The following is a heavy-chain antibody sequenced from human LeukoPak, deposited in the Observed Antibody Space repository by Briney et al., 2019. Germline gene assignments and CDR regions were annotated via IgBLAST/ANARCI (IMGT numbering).Heavy chain of an antibody. Sequence: PSETLSLTCTVSGGSISSYYWSWIRQPPGKGLEWIGYIYYSGSTNYNPSLKSRVTISVDTSKNQFSLKLSSVTAADTAVYYCGSTYSSSLYFDYWGQGTLVTVSS. V-gene: IGHV4-59*08. D-gene: IGHD6-13*01. CDR2: IYYSGST. J-gene: IGHJ4*02. CDR3: GSTYSSSLYFDY. CDR1: GGSISSYY.